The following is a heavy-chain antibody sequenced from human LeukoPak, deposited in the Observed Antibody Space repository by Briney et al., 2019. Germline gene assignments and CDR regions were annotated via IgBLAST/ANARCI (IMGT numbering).Heavy chain of an antibody. Sequence: SETLSLTCTVSGGSISSGIYYWSWIRQPAGKGLEWIGRVYISGSTNYNPTLKSRVTISLDTSKNQFSLKLSSVTAADTAVYYCARLPAGYYYGSGSYGDYWGQGTLVTVSS. D-gene: IGHD3-10*01. V-gene: IGHV4-61*02. CDR2: VYISGST. J-gene: IGHJ4*02. CDR3: ARLPAGYYYGSGSYGDY. CDR1: GGSISSGIYY.